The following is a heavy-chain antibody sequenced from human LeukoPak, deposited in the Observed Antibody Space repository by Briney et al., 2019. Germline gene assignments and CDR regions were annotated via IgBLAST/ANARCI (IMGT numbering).Heavy chain of an antibody. Sequence: GGSLRLSCAASGFTFSSYGMHWVRQAPGKGLEWVAVIWYDGSNKYYADSVKGRFTISRDNSKNTLYLQMNSLRAEDTAVYYCARSDIVVVPAAIGYAFDYWGQGTLVTVSS. V-gene: IGHV3-33*01. CDR1: GFTFSSYG. J-gene: IGHJ4*02. CDR3: ARSDIVVVPAAIGYAFDY. D-gene: IGHD2-2*02. CDR2: IWYDGSNK.